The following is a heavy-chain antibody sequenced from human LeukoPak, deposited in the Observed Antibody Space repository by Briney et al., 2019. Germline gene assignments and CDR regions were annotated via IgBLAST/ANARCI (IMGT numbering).Heavy chain of an antibody. CDR2: IYYSGST. D-gene: IGHD6-19*01. CDR1: DGSIGTYY. Sequence: PSETLSLTCTVSDGSIGTYYWSWIRQPPGKGLEWIGYIYYSGSTNYNPSLKSRVTISVDTSKNQFSLKLSSVTAEDTAVYYCARDGHATVAVNFDYWGQGTLVTVSS. CDR3: ARDGHATVAVNFDY. V-gene: IGHV4-59*12. J-gene: IGHJ4*02.